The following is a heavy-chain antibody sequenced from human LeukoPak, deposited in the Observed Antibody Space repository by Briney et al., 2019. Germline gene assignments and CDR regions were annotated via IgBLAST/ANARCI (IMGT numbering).Heavy chain of an antibody. V-gene: IGHV3-7*01. CDR1: GFRFGSDW. J-gene: IGHJ3*01. D-gene: IGHD3-16*01. Sequence: PGGSLRLSCAVSGFRFGSDWLSWVHQAPGKGLEWVANISPDGSEKFYVDAVKGRFIISRDNGKNSLYLQLNSLRADDTAVYYCARYYDPPVGDAFDLWGQGTMVTVSS. CDR3: ARYYDPPVGDAFDL. CDR2: ISPDGSEK.